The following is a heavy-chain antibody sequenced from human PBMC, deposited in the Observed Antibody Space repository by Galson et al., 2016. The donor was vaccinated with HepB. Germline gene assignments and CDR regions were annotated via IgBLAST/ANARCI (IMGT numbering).Heavy chain of an antibody. Sequence: CAISGDSVSSRTASWNWIRQSPSRGLEWLGRTYYRSEWYNEYATSVGGRININPDTTENHFSLHLNSVTPEDTAIYYCARAWTSRPSTRQTDHFDYWGQGTLVTVSS. CDR1: GDSVSSRTAS. CDR2: TYYRSEWYN. D-gene: IGHD1-1*01. J-gene: IGHJ4*02. V-gene: IGHV6-1*01. CDR3: ARAWTSRPSTRQTDHFDY.